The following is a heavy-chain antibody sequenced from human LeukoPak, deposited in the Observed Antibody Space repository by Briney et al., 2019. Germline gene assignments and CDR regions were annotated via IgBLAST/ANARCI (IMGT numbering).Heavy chain of an antibody. V-gene: IGHV1-8*01. J-gene: IGHJ5*02. D-gene: IGHD3/OR15-3a*01. CDR3: ARGPSLHKDWVGGRWFDP. CDR1: GYTFTNYD. Sequence: ASVKVSCKASGYTFTNYDINWVRQAPVQGLEWMGWMNPKSGNTGCAQKFQGRVTMTRTNSISTAYMELSSLTSEDTAIYFCARGPSLHKDWVGGRWFDPWGQGTRVTVFS. CDR2: MNPKSGNT.